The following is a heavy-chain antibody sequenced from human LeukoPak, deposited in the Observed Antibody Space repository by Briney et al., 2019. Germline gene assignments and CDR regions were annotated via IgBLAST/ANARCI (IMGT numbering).Heavy chain of an antibody. Sequence: HSLPCILSRGCIIRCYHLWLWTRQPTEKARVEIGYIYYSGSTYYNPSLKSRVTISVDTSKNQFSLKLSSVTAADTAVYYCARDGGYGDYDFDYWGQGTLVTVSS. J-gene: IGHJ4*02. D-gene: IGHD4-17*01. CDR2: IYYSGST. V-gene: IGHV4-30-4*01. CDR1: RGCIIRCYHL. CDR3: ARDGGYGDYDFDY.